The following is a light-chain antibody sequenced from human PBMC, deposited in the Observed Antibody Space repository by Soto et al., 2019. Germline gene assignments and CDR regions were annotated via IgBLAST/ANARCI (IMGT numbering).Light chain of an antibody. J-gene: IGLJ1*01. Sequence: QSALTQPASVSGSPGQSITISCTGTSSDIGAYNSVSWYQQHPGKAPKLIIYVVSNRPSGVSNRFSGSKSGYTASLTISGLQAEDEADYYCNSQRSSGTRVFGTGTKLTVL. CDR1: SSDIGAYNS. V-gene: IGLV2-14*01. CDR3: NSQRSSGTRV. CDR2: VVS.